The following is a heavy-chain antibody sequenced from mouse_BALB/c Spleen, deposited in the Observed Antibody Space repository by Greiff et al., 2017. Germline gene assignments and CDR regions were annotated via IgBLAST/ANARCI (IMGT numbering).Heavy chain of an antibody. J-gene: IGHJ3*01. V-gene: IGHV5-17*02. CDR2: ISSGSSTI. Sequence: EVKLQESGGGLVQPGGSRKLSCAASGFTFSSFGMHWVRQAPEKGLEWVAYISSGSSTIYYADTVKGRFTISRDNPKNTLFLQMTSLRSEDTAMYYCARSPGYASWFAYWGQGTLVTISA. CDR3: ARSPGYASWFAY. CDR1: GFTFSSFG. D-gene: IGHD2-2*01.